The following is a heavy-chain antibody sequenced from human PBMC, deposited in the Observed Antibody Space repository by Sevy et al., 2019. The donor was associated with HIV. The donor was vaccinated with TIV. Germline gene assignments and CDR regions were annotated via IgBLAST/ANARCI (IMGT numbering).Heavy chain of an antibody. Sequence: GGSLRLSCVASGFTFSDYWMTWVRQAPGKGVEWVASINRGGSEKYHADSVKGRSPTSRHNGKKSLFLQMNSLRVEDKAVNYCLRGGGGYWGQETLVTVSS. V-gene: IGHV3-7*04. CDR2: INRGGSEK. CDR1: GFTFSDYW. D-gene: IGHD2-15*01. J-gene: IGHJ4*02. CDR3: LRGGGGY.